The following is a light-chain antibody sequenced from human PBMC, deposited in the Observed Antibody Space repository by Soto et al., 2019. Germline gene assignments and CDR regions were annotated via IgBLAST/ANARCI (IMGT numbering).Light chain of an antibody. CDR3: RQHDSFPIT. V-gene: IGKV1-9*01. CDR1: QGISSY. CDR2: AAS. Sequence: DIQLTQSPFFLSASVGDRVTITCRASQGISSYLVWYQQKPGRAPKSLIYAASTLQSGVPSRFSGSGSGTEFTPTISSLQPEDSATYYCRQHDSFPITFGQGTRLDIK. J-gene: IGKJ5*01.